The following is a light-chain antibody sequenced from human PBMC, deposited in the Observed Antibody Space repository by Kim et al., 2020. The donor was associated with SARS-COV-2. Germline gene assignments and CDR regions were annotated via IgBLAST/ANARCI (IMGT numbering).Light chain of an antibody. CDR3: QVWDSSSDHLV. Sequence: SSELTQPPSVSVAPGKTARITCGGNNIGSKSVHWYQQKPGQAPVLVIYYDSDRPSGIPERFSGSNSGNTATLTISRVEAGDEADYYCQVWDSSSDHLVLGGGTQRTVL. CDR1: NIGSKS. CDR2: YDS. V-gene: IGLV3-21*04. J-gene: IGLJ3*02.